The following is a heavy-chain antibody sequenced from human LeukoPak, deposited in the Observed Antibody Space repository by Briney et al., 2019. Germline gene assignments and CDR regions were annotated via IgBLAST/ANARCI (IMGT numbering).Heavy chain of an antibody. J-gene: IGHJ4*02. Sequence: SETLSLTCTVSGGSISSSSFYWGWIRQPPGKGLEWIGSIYYSGNTYYNPSLKSRVTISVDASKNQFSLKLSSVTAADTAVYYCARLNQGNRFDYWGQGTLVTVSS. D-gene: IGHD1-14*01. CDR2: IYYSGNT. V-gene: IGHV4-39*01. CDR1: GGSISSSSFY. CDR3: ARLNQGNRFDY.